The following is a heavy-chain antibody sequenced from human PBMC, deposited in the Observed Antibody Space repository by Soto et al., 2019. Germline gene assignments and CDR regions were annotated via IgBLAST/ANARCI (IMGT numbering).Heavy chain of an antibody. CDR1: GFTFNNYG. CDR3: AKFAGYTSGSLDR. D-gene: IGHD5-18*01. Sequence: GGSLRLSCAASGFTFNNYGMSWVRQAPGEGLEWVSGISGGGETTYYADSVKGRFSISRDNSKNTLYLQMSGLRVEDTALYFCAKFAGYTSGSLDRWGQGTLVTVSS. CDR2: ISGGGETT. J-gene: IGHJ5*02. V-gene: IGHV3-23*01.